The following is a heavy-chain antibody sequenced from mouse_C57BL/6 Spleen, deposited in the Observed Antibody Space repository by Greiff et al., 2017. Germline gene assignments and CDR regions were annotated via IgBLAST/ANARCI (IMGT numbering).Heavy chain of an antibody. V-gene: IGHV1-80*01. J-gene: IGHJ3*01. CDR3: AIDGYSVTFAY. CDR1: GYAFSSYW. D-gene: IGHD2-3*01. CDR2: IYPGDGDT. Sequence: VQLQQSGAELVKPGASVKISCKASGYAFSSYWMNWVKQRPGKGLEWIGQIYPGDGDTNYNGKFKGKATLTADKSSSTAYMQLSSLTSEDAAVYFCAIDGYSVTFAYWGQGTLVTVSA.